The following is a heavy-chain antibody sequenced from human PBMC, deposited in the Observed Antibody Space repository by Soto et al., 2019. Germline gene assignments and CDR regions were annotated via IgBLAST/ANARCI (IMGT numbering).Heavy chain of an antibody. Sequence: ESGGGVVQPGRSLRLSCAASGFTFSSYGMHWVRQAPGKGLEWVAVIWYDGSNKYYADSVKGRFTISRDNSKNTLYLQMNSLRAEDTAVYYCARDTGGDSSGYPINWFDPWGQGTLVTVSS. CDR3: ARDTGGDSSGYPINWFDP. V-gene: IGHV3-33*01. CDR2: IWYDGSNK. J-gene: IGHJ5*02. D-gene: IGHD3-22*01. CDR1: GFTFSSYG.